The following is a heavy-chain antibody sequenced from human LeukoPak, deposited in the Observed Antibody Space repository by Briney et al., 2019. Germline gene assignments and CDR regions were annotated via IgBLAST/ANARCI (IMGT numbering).Heavy chain of an antibody. Sequence: GGSLRLSCAASGFTFSSYWMSWVRQAPGRGLEWVANIKQDGSEKYYVDSVKGRFTISRDNAKNSLYLQMNSLRAEDTAVYYCARGRSSGWYAPVDYWGQGTLVTVSS. CDR1: GFTFSSYW. V-gene: IGHV3-7*01. D-gene: IGHD6-19*01. J-gene: IGHJ4*02. CDR3: ARGRSSGWYAPVDY. CDR2: IKQDGSEK.